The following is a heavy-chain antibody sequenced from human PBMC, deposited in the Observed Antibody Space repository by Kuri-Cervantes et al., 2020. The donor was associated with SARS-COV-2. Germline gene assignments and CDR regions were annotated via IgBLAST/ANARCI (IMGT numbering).Heavy chain of an antibody. CDR3: ASDYDILTGYYGIDY. J-gene: IGHJ4*02. CDR1: GFTFSSYS. V-gene: IGHV3-21*01. CDR2: ISSNSSYI. D-gene: IGHD3-9*01. Sequence: GGSLRLSCAASGFTFSSYSMNWVRQAPGKGLEWVSSISSNSSYIYYADSVKGRFTISRDNAKNSLYLQMNSLRAEDTAVYYCASDYDILTGYYGIDYWGQGTLVTVSS.